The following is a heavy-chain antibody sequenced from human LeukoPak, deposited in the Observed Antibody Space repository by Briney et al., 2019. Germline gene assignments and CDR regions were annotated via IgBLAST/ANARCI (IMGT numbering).Heavy chain of an antibody. J-gene: IGHJ4*02. CDR2: INPNSGGT. CDR1: GYTFTGYY. D-gene: IGHD6-19*01. Sequence: GASVKVSCKASGYTFTGYYMHWVRQAPGQGLEWMGWINPNSGGTNYAQKFQGRVTMTRDTSISTAYMELSRLRSDDTAVYYCARERGYSSGWPDYWGQGTLVTVSS. V-gene: IGHV1-2*02. CDR3: ARERGYSSGWPDY.